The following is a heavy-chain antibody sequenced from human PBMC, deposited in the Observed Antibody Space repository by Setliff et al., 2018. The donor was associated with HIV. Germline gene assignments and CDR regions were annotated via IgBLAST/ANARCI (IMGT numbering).Heavy chain of an antibody. Sequence: ASVKVSCKTSGFTFNHYGITWVRQAPGQGLEWMGWISAYNGDTKYPQTFQGRVTMTTDTSTATAFMELRSLRSDDTAVYYCARDPSNTSGWLPYYDYWGQGTLVTVSS. J-gene: IGHJ4*02. CDR3: ARDPSNTSGWLPYYDY. V-gene: IGHV1-18*01. CDR2: ISAYNGDT. D-gene: IGHD6-19*01. CDR1: GFTFNHYG.